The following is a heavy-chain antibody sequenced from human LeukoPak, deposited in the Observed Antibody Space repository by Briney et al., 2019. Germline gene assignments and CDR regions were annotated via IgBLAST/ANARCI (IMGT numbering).Heavy chain of an antibody. J-gene: IGHJ6*04. D-gene: IGHD3-10*02. CDR2: ISSSSSTI. Sequence: GGSLRLSCAASGFIFSRYSTDWVRQAPGKGLEWVSYISSSSSTIYYADSVKGRFTISRDNAKNSLYLQMNSLRAEDTAVYYCAELGITMIGGVWGKGTTVTISS. V-gene: IGHV3-48*04. CDR1: GFIFSRYS. CDR3: AELGITMIGGV.